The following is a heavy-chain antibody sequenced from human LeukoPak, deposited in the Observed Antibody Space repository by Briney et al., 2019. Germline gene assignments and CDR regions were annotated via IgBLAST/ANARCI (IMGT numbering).Heavy chain of an antibody. D-gene: IGHD6-13*01. CDR1: GGSISSGGNY. V-gene: IGHV4-61*02. CDR2: IYTSGST. Sequence: SETLSLTCIVAGGSISSGGNYWTWIRQPAGKGLEWIGRIYTSGSTNYNPSLKSRVTISLDMSRNQFFLKLSSVTATDTAVYYCARRMHSSSWSSYFDYWGQETLVTVSS. J-gene: IGHJ4*02. CDR3: ARRMHSSSWSSYFDY.